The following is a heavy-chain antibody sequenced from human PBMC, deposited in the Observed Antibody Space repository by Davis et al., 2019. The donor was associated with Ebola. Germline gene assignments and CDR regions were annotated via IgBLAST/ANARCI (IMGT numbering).Heavy chain of an antibody. CDR1: GFTFSSYS. CDR2: ISSSSSYI. J-gene: IGHJ4*02. V-gene: IGHV3-21*01. D-gene: IGHD3-3*01. Sequence: GESLKISCAASGFTFSSYSMNWVRQAPGKGLEWVSSISSSSSYIYYADSVKGRFTISRDNAKNSLYLQMNSLRAEDTAVYYCARDSGDYDFWSGYYYYFDYWGQGTLVTVSS. CDR3: ARDSGDYDFWSGYYYYFDY.